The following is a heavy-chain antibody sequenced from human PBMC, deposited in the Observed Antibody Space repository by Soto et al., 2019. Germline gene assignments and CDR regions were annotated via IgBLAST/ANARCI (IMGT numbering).Heavy chain of an antibody. V-gene: IGHV4-59*01. CDR2: LYYGRSA. Sequence: QVQLQESGPGLVKPSETLSLTCAVSGDSISSYYCMWIRQPPGKGLEYIGYLYYGRSANYNPSLKSRVTLSVDTSTNQCSLTLSSLTAADTAVYYCALRSMAVVPEYWGQGTLVTVSS. CDR3: ALRSMAVVPEY. CDR1: GDSISSYY. D-gene: IGHD3-22*01. J-gene: IGHJ4*02.